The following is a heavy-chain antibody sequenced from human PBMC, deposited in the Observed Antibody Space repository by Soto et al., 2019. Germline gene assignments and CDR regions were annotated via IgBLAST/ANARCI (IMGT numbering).Heavy chain of an antibody. Sequence: QVQLQESGPGLVMPSQTLSLTCTVSGGSIRSGGFYWNWLRRQPGKGLEWIGYISDSGSTYYIPSLMSRLTLSVDTSRNQFSLRLNSVTAADTALYYCARGADNSYNWFDPWGQGTLVTVSS. V-gene: IGHV4-31*03. CDR3: ARGADNSYNWFDP. CDR2: ISDSGST. CDR1: GGSIRSGGFY. D-gene: IGHD3-9*01. J-gene: IGHJ5*02.